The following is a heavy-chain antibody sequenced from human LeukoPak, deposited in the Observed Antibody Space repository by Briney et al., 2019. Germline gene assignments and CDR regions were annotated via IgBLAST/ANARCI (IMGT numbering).Heavy chain of an antibody. J-gene: IGHJ3*02. CDR1: GFTFSTYG. Sequence: GGSLRLSCAASGFTFSTYGMNWVRQAPGKALEWVSSISGSAGSTYYADSVKGRFTISRDNSNSTLYLQMNSLRAEDTALYYCAKGARYCSGGRCYHNVAFDIWGQGTMVTVSS. CDR3: AKGARYCSGGRCYHNVAFDI. CDR2: ISGSAGST. V-gene: IGHV3-23*01. D-gene: IGHD2-15*01.